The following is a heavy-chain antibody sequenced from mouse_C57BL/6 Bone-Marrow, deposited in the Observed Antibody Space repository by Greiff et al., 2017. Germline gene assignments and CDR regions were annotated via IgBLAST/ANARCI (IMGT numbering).Heavy chain of an antibody. V-gene: IGHV2-2*01. J-gene: IGHJ2*01. CDR1: GFSLTSYG. D-gene: IGHD1-1*01. CDR2: IWSGGST. CDR3: ARNPYYYGLDY. Sequence: VKLVESGPGLVQPSQSLSITCTVSGFSLTSYGVHWVRQSPGKGLEWLGVIWSGGSTDYNAAFISRLSISKDNSKSQVFFKMNSLQADDTAIYYCARNPYYYGLDYWGQGTTLTVSS.